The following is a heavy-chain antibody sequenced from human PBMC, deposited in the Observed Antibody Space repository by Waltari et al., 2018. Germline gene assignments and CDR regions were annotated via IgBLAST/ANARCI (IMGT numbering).Heavy chain of an antibody. Sequence: QVQLQESGPGLVKPSENLSLTCAVSGYSISSGYYWGWLRQPPGKGLEWIGSSYHSGSTYYNPSLKSRVTISVDTSKNQFSLKLSSVTAADTAVYYCARQFYDILTGYRQYYFDYWGQGTLVTVSS. V-gene: IGHV4-38-2*01. CDR1: GYSISSGYY. J-gene: IGHJ4*02. CDR3: ARQFYDILTGYRQYYFDY. D-gene: IGHD3-9*01. CDR2: SYHSGST.